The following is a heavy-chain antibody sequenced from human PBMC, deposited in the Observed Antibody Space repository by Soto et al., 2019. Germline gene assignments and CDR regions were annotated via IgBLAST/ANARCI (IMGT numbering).Heavy chain of an antibody. D-gene: IGHD3-3*01. CDR3: ARGQRFSDWFDP. CDR1: GGAINSYD. J-gene: IGHJ5*02. Sequence: SATLYLTCPVSGGAINSYDLTWLRQPAGKGLEWIGRIYSSGSTKYNPSLQSRVTMSLDTSKNQFSLRLTSVTAADTAVYYCARGQRFSDWFDPWGQGTLVTVSS. V-gene: IGHV4-4*07. CDR2: IYSSGST.